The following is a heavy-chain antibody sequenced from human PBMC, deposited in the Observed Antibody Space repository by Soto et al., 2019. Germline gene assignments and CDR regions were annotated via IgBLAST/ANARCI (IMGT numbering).Heavy chain of an antibody. CDR3: ARVKLAGRGSFHD. D-gene: IGHD3-3*02. CDR2: IYTSGGT. J-gene: IGHJ4*02. Sequence: SETLSLTCTVSGGPISTYYWSWFRQPAGKGLYWIGRIYTSGGTEYNPPFKSRVTLSIDTSNNQFSLKLRSVTAADTAMYYCARVKLAGRGSFHDWGQGTLVTVCS. V-gene: IGHV4-4*07. CDR1: GGPISTYY.